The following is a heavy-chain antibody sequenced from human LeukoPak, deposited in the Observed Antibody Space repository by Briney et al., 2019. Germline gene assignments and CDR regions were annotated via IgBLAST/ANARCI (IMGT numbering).Heavy chain of an antibody. J-gene: IGHJ4*02. CDR2: IHANGDT. CDR3: AGYDHSNYLAY. Sequence: PSETLSLTCTVSGVSLSSNYWSWIRQPPGKGLEWNGLEWIGYIHANGDTNYNPSLNRRVTMSLDSSRRHLSLNLSSLTAADTAVYFCAGYDHSNYLAYWGQGILVTVSS. CDR1: GVSLSSNY. V-gene: IGHV4-4*08. D-gene: IGHD4-11*01.